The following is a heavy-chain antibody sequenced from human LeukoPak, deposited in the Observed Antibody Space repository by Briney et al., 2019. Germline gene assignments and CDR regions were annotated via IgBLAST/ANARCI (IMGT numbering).Heavy chain of an antibody. CDR3: TPDRVGIRYFDY. J-gene: IGHJ4*02. D-gene: IGHD1-26*01. CDR2: IKSKIDGGKT. Sequence: GGSLRLSCAASGFTFSNAWMSWVRQAPGKGLEWVCRIKSKIDGGKTDYAAPVNGRFTISRDNLKNTLYLQMNSLKTEDTAVYYCTPDRVGIRYFDYWGQGTLVTVSS. V-gene: IGHV3-15*01. CDR1: GFTFSNAW.